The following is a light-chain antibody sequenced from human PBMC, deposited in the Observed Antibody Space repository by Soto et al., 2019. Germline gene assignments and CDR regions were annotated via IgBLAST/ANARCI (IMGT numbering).Light chain of an antibody. CDR3: QHYSSSPPEFT. CDR1: QSVSSSY. CDR2: GAS. V-gene: IGKV3-20*01. Sequence: IVLTQSPGTLSLSPGERETLSCRASQSVSSSYLAWYQPRPGQAPRLLIFGASYRATGIPDRFSGSGSGTDFTLTISRLEPEDFAVYYCQHYSSSPPEFTFGPGTKVDSK. J-gene: IGKJ3*01.